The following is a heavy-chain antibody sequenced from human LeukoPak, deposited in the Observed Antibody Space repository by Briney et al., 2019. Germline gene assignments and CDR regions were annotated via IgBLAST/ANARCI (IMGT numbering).Heavy chain of an antibody. V-gene: IGHV3-30*18. CDR1: GFTFSSYG. CDR2: ISYDGSNK. CDR3: AKDSTTVTTSMGEAFDI. Sequence: GGSLRLSCTASGFTFSSYGMHWVRQAPGKGLECVAVISYDGSNKYYADSVKGRFTISRDNSKNTLYLQMNSLRAEDTAVYYCAKDSTTVTTSMGEAFDIWGQGTMVTVSS. D-gene: IGHD4-17*01. J-gene: IGHJ3*02.